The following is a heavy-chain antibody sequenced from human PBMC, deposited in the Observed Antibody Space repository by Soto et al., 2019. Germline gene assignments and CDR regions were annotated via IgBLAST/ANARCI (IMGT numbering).Heavy chain of an antibody. CDR2: IIPILGIA. V-gene: IGHV1-69*02. CDR1: GGTFSTYT. J-gene: IGHJ5*02. D-gene: IGHD3-16*01. CDR3: ARGYGGPIGWFDP. Sequence: SVKVSCXASGGTFSTYTITWVRQAPGQGLEWMGRIIPILGIANYAQKFQGRVTITRDTSASTAYMELSSLRSEDTAVYYCARGYGGPIGWFDPWGQGTLVTVSS.